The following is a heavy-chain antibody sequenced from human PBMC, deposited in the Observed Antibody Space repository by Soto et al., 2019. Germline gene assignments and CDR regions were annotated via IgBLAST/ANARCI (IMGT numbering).Heavy chain of an antibody. D-gene: IGHD2-21*02. J-gene: IGHJ4*02. V-gene: IGHV4-39*01. CDR3: ARSHSIVVVTAIFDY. CDR1: GGSISSSSYY. CDR2: IYYSGST. Sequence: SETLSLTCTVSGGSISSSSYYWVCMRQPPWKGLELIGSIYYSGSTYYNPSLKSRVTISVDTSKNQFSLKLSSVTAADTAVYYCARSHSIVVVTAIFDYWGQGTLVTVSS.